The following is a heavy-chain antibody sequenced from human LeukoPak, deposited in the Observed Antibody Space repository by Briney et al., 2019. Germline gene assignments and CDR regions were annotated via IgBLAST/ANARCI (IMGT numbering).Heavy chain of an antibody. V-gene: IGHV1-69*01. D-gene: IGHD2-2*01. CDR3: ASLPARYCSSTSCYDFDY. CDR1: GGTFSSYA. Sequence: SVKVSCKASGGTFSSYAISWVRQAPGQGLEWMGGIIPIFGTANYAQKFQGRVTITADESTSTAYMGLSSLRSEDTAVYYCASLPARYCSSTSCYDFDYWGQGTLVTVSS. J-gene: IGHJ4*02. CDR2: IIPIFGTA.